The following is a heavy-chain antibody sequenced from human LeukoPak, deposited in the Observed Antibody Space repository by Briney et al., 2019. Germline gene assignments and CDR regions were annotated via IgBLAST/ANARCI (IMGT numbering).Heavy chain of an antibody. CDR2: ISGSGSTI. Sequence: GGSLRLSCAASGFTFSSYEMNWVRPAPGKGLEWVSYISGSGSTIYYADSVKGRFTISRDNAKNSLYLQMNSLRAEDTAVYYCARKCCSSTSCLIDNWGQGTLVTVSS. CDR1: GFTFSSYE. V-gene: IGHV3-48*03. J-gene: IGHJ4*02. D-gene: IGHD2-2*01. CDR3: ARKCCSSTSCLIDN.